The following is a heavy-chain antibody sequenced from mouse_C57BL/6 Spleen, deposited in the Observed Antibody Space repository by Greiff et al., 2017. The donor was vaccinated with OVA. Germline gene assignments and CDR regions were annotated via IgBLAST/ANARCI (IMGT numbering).Heavy chain of an antibody. Sequence: QVQLQQPGAELVKPGASVKMSCKASGYTFTSYWITWVKQRPGQGLEWIGDIYPGSGSTNYNEKFKSKATLTVDTSSSTAYMQVSSLTSEDSAVYYCAIYYYGSSYFDVWGTGTTVTVSS. J-gene: IGHJ1*03. CDR1: GYTFTSYW. D-gene: IGHD1-1*01. CDR3: AIYYYGSSYFDV. CDR2: IYPGSGST. V-gene: IGHV1-55*01.